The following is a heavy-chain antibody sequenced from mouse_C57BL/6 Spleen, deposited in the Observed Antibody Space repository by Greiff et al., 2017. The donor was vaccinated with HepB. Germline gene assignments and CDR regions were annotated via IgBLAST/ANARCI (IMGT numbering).Heavy chain of an antibody. D-gene: IGHD2-1*01. J-gene: IGHJ3*01. Sequence: VQLQQSGAELVKPGASVKISCKASGYAFSSYWMNWVKQRPGKGLEWIGQIYPGDGDTNYNGKFQGTPTLTADKSSSTAYMQLSSLTSDYSPVYFCARGDIIGNYLAWFAYCGQGTLVTVSA. CDR2: IYPGDGDT. V-gene: IGHV1-80*01. CDR3: ARGDIIGNYLAWFAY. CDR1: GYAFSSYW.